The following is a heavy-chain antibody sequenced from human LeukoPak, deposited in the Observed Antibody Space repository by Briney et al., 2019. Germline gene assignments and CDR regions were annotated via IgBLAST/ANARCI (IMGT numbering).Heavy chain of an antibody. CDR2: ISAYNGNT. D-gene: IGHD4-17*01. CDR1: GYTFTSYG. Sequence: ASVKVSCKASGYTFTSYGISWVRQAPGQGLEWMAWISAYNGNTNYAQKLQGRVTMTTDTSTSTAYMELRSLRSDDTAVYYCARDRGTVATLYYFDYWGQGTLVTVSS. J-gene: IGHJ4*02. CDR3: ARDRGTVATLYYFDY. V-gene: IGHV1-18*01.